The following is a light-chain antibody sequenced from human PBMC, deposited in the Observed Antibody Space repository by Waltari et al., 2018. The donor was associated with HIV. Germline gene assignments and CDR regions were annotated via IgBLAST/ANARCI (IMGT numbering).Light chain of an antibody. CDR2: DVS. CDR1: SSDVGGYTS. J-gene: IGLJ1*01. Sequence: QSALTQPRSVSGSPGQSVTISCTGTSSDVGGYTSVSRYQHHPGKAPKLMISDVSKRPSGVPDRFSGSKSGNTASLTISGLQAEDEADYYCCSYSGSGTLYVFGTGTKVTVL. CDR3: CSYSGSGTLYV. V-gene: IGLV2-11*01.